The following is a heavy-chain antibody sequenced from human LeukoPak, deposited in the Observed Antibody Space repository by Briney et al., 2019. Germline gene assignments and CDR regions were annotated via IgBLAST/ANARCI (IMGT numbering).Heavy chain of an antibody. J-gene: IGHJ4*02. CDR3: AKDMDYYGSGSYLYYFDY. Sequence: GGSLSLSCAASGFTLSSYAMSWVRQAPGKGLEWVSAISGSGGSTYYADSVKGRFTISRDNSKNTLYLQMNSLRAEDTAVYYCAKDMDYYGSGSYLYYFDYWGQGTLVTVSS. V-gene: IGHV3-23*01. CDR2: ISGSGGST. D-gene: IGHD3-10*01. CDR1: GFTLSSYA.